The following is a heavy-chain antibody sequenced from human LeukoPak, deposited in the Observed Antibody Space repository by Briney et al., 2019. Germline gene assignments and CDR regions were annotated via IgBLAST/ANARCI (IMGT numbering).Heavy chain of an antibody. J-gene: IGHJ5*02. D-gene: IGHD6-6*01. V-gene: IGHV3-21*01. CDR2: ISSGSSYI. CDR1: GFTFSSYS. CDR3: ATAPPTYTTSSPPWFDP. Sequence: GGSLRLSCAASGFTFSSYSMNWVRQAPGKGLEWVSSISSGSSYIYYAGSVKGRFTISRDNAKNSLYLQMSSLRAEDTAVYYCATAPPTYTTSSPPWFDPWGQGTLVTVSS.